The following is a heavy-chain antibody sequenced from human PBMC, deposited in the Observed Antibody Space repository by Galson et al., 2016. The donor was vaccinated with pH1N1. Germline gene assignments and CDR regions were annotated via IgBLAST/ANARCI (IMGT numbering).Heavy chain of an antibody. CDR1: GYTFTGYY. J-gene: IGHJ4*02. V-gene: IGHV1-2*02. Sequence: SVKVSCKASGYTFTGYYIHWVRQAPGQGLEWIGWINLERGGTKYAQKFQGRVTLTRDTSMSTAYMELSSLRSDDTAIYYCGRVTTEVPFDFWGQGTLVTVSS. D-gene: IGHD2-2*01. CDR3: GRVTTEVPFDF. CDR2: INLERGGT.